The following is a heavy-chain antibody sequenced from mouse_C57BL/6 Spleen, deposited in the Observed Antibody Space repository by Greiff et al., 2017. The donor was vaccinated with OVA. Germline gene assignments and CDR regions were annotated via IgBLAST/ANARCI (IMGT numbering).Heavy chain of an antibody. Sequence: EVQRVESGGGLVKPGGSLKLSCAASGFTFSDYGMHWVRQAPEKGLEWVAYISSGSSTIYYADTVKGRFTISRDNTKNTLFLQMTSLRSEDTAMYYCATTNWYYAMDYWGQGTSVTVSS. V-gene: IGHV5-17*01. CDR3: ATTNWYYAMDY. D-gene: IGHD4-1*01. J-gene: IGHJ4*01. CDR2: ISSGSSTI. CDR1: GFTFSDYG.